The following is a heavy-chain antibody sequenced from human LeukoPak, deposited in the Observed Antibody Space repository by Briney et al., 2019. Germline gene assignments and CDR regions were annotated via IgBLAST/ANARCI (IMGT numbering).Heavy chain of an antibody. CDR2: ISPSGGST. J-gene: IGHJ4*02. Sequence: ASVKVSCKASGYTFTSNYMHWVRQAPGQGPEWMGVISPSGGSTTYAQKFQGRVTLTRDMSTSTDYLELSSLRSEDTAVYYCARGRSGWYHNFDYWGQGTLVTVSS. V-gene: IGHV1-46*01. D-gene: IGHD6-19*01. CDR3: ARGRSGWYHNFDY. CDR1: GYTFTSNY.